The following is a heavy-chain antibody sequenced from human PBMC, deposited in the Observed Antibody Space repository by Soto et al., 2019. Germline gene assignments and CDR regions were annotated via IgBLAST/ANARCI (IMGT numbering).Heavy chain of an antibody. D-gene: IGHD6-19*01. V-gene: IGHV4-39*02. CDR2: IYYSGST. CDR1: GGSISSSSYY. CDR3: ARGLGSSGWYSPWDAFDI. Sequence: SETLSLTCTVSGGSISSSSYYWGWIRQPPGKRLEWIGSIYYSGSTYYNPSLKGRFTISRDNAKNSLYLQMNSLRAEDTAVYYCARGLGSSGWYSPWDAFDIWGQGTMVTVSS. J-gene: IGHJ3*02.